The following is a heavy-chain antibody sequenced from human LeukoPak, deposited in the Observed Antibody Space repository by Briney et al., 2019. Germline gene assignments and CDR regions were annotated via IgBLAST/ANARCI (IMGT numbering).Heavy chain of an antibody. CDR1: GYTFTGYY. CDR3: ARTAYPSSSWFDP. V-gene: IGHV1-2*02. J-gene: IGHJ5*02. CDR2: IHPNSGGT. D-gene: IGHD6-6*01. Sequence: ASVKASCKASGYTFTGYYIHWVRRAPGQGLEWMGWIHPNSGGTKFAQSFQGRITLTRDTSITTASMELSSLISNDTAVYFCARTAYPSSSWFDPWGQGTQVTVSS.